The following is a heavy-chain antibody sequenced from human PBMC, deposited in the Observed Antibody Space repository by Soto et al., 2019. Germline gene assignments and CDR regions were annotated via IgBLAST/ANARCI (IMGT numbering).Heavy chain of an antibody. J-gene: IGHJ5*02. CDR1: GGSISSSNSY. CDR3: GRHPGYRPFDP. D-gene: IGHD5-12*01. CDR2: MFYSGTT. V-gene: IGHV4-39*01. Sequence: SETLSLTCTVSGGSISSSNSYWGWIRQPPGKGLEWIGCMFYSGTTYYNPSLKSRVTISLDTSKNQFSLKLSSVTAADTAVYYCGRHPGYRPFDPWGQGTLVTVS.